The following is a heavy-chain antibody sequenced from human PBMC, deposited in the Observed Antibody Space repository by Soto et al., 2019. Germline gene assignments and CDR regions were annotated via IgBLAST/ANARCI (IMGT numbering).Heavy chain of an antibody. D-gene: IGHD1-20*01. CDR1: GFTFSSYG. V-gene: IGHV3-33*01. CDR2: IWYDGSNK. Sequence: QVQLVESGGGVVQPGRSLRLYCAASGFTFSSYGMHWVRQAAGKGLERVAGIWYDGSNKYYADSVKGRFTISRDNSKNTLYLQMNSRRAEDTAVYYCARDADNWNPLGLLDYWGQGTLVTVSS. J-gene: IGHJ4*02. CDR3: ARDADNWNPLGLLDY.